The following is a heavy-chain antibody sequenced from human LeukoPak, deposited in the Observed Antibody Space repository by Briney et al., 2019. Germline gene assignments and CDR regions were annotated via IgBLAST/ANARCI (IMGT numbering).Heavy chain of an antibody. Sequence: GGSLRLSCAASGFTFNTYTTNWVRQAPGKGLEWVSYISGSSGIIDYADSVRGRFTISRDNAKNSLYLQMNSLRAEDTAVYYCARGFPEDTAMVRGIFDYWGQGTLVTVSS. D-gene: IGHD5-18*01. J-gene: IGHJ4*02. CDR2: ISGSSGII. CDR1: GFTFNTYT. CDR3: ARGFPEDTAMVRGIFDY. V-gene: IGHV3-48*01.